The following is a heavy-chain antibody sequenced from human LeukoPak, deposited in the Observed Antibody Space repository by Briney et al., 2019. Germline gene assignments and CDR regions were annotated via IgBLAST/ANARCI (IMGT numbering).Heavy chain of an antibody. Sequence: GGSLRLSCAASRFTFSNYAMSWVRQAPGKGLEWVSAISGSGGSTYYADSVKGRFTISRDNSKNTLYLQMNSLRAEDTAVYYCAKDRGVYGSGSSSYYFDYWGQGTLVTVSS. CDR3: AKDRGVYGSGSSSYYFDY. CDR2: ISGSGGST. V-gene: IGHV3-23*01. CDR1: RFTFSNYA. J-gene: IGHJ4*02. D-gene: IGHD3-10*01.